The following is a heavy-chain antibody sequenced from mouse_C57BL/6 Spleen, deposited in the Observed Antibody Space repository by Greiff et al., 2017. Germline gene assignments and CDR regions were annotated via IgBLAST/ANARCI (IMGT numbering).Heavy chain of an antibody. Sequence: QVQLQQPGAELVKPGASVKLSCKASGYTFTSYWMHWVKQRPGQGLEWIGLIHPNSGSTNYNEKFKGKATLTVDKSSSTAYMQLSSLTSEDSAVYYWARGAQATGFAYWGQGTLVTVSA. V-gene: IGHV1-64*01. CDR3: ARGAQATGFAY. CDR2: IHPNSGST. CDR1: GYTFTSYW. D-gene: IGHD3-2*02. J-gene: IGHJ3*01.